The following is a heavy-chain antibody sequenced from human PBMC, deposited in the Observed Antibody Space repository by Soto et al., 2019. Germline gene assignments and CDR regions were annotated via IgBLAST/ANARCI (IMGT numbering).Heavy chain of an antibody. CDR1: GFTFRAYV. CDR3: AKLTAA. V-gene: IGHV3-23*01. D-gene: IGHD5-18*01. CDR2: ITSSGGCT. J-gene: IGHJ4*02. Sequence: GSLGPAFTASGFTFRAYVMSWVRQAPGKGLEWVSSITSSGGCTYYADSVKGRFTVSRDNSKNTVYLQMNSLRDEDTAVYYCAKLTAAWGQGTLVTVSS.